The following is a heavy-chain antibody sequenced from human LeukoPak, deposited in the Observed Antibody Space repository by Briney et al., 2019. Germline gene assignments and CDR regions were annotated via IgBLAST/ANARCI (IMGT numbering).Heavy chain of an antibody. CDR1: VYTFTSYD. D-gene: IGHD5-18*01. CDR2: MNPNSGNT. Sequence: ASVKVSCKASVYTFTSYDINWVRQPTGQGLEWMGWMNPNSGNTGYAQKFQGRVTMTRNTSISTAYMELSSLRSEDTAVYYCARGGPNRIQLWLGYWGQGTLVTVSS. CDR3: ARGGPNRIQLWLGY. J-gene: IGHJ4*02. V-gene: IGHV1-8*01.